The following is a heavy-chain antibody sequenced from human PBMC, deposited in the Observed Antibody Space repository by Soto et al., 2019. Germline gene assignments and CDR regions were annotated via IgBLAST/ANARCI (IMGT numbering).Heavy chain of an antibody. CDR3: ATRSPAFDY. V-gene: IGHV1-18*01. J-gene: IGHJ4*02. CDR1: GYIFTSYG. CDR2: ITTDKGKT. Sequence: QVPLVQSGPEVKKPGASVKVSCKTSGYIFTSYGISWVRQAPGQGLEWMGWITTDKGKTTYAQKFQGRVTMTTDTSTSTAYMEMRSLRSDDTAVYYCATRSPAFDYWGQGTLVTVSS.